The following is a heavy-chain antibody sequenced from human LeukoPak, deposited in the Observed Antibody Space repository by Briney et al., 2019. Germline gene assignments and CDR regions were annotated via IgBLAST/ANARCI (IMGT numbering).Heavy chain of an antibody. Sequence: GGSLRLSCSASGFTFSSYPMNWVRQAPGKGLEWVSSIDPSSTYIYNADSVRGRFTISRDNAQNSLYLQVNSLRAEDTAVYYCARSVGDHEVDYWGQGTLVTVSS. D-gene: IGHD1-26*01. CDR2: IDPSSTYI. CDR1: GFTFSSYP. CDR3: ARSVGDHEVDY. V-gene: IGHV3-21*01. J-gene: IGHJ4*02.